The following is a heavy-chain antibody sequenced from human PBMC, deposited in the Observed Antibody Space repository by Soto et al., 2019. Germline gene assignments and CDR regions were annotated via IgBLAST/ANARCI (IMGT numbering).Heavy chain of an antibody. Sequence: PGGSLRLSCAASGFTFSSYGMHWVRQAPGKGLEWVAVISYDGSNKYYADSVKGRFTISRDNSKNTLYLQMNSLRAEDTAVYYCAKDLYDSSGYYYGALDYWGQGTLVTVSS. CDR2: ISYDGSNK. D-gene: IGHD3-22*01. V-gene: IGHV3-30*18. CDR1: GFTFSSYG. J-gene: IGHJ4*02. CDR3: AKDLYDSSGYYYGALDY.